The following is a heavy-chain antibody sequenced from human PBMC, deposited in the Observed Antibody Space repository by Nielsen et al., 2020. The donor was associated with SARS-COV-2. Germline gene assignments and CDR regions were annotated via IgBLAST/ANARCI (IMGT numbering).Heavy chain of an antibody. CDR3: AKIGLSDYYGMDV. Sequence: GESLKISCAASGFTFSSYWMSWVRQAPGKGLEWVANIKQDGSEKFYVDSVKGRFTISRDNAKNSLYLQMNSLRAEDTAVYYCAKIGLSDYYGMDVWGQGTTVTVSS. V-gene: IGHV3-7*03. CDR1: GFTFSSYW. CDR2: IKQDGSEK. D-gene: IGHD2-2*03. J-gene: IGHJ6*02.